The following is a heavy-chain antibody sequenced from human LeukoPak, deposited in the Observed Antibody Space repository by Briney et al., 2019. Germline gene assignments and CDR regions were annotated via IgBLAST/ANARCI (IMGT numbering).Heavy chain of an antibody. Sequence: SETLSLTCTVSGGSISSYYWSWIRQPPGKGLEWIGYIYYSGSTNYNPSLKSRVTISLDTSKNQFSLKLNSVTAGDTAVYYCASHYGSGSFYSPFDYWGQGTLVTVSS. D-gene: IGHD3-10*01. J-gene: IGHJ4*02. CDR1: GGSISSYY. V-gene: IGHV4-59*01. CDR3: ASHYGSGSFYSPFDY. CDR2: IYYSGST.